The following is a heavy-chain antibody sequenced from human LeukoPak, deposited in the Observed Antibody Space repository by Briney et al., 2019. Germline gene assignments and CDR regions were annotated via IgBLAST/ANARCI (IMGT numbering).Heavy chain of an antibody. CDR3: ARDNGAVAYFDY. D-gene: IGHD6-19*01. CDR2: INHSGST. J-gene: IGHJ4*02. V-gene: IGHV4-34*01. CDR1: GGSFSGYY. Sequence: SETLSLTCAVYGGSFSGYYWSWIRQPPGKGLEWIGEINHSGSTNYNPSLKSRVTISVDTSKNQFSPKLSSVTAADTAVYYCARDNGAVAYFDYWGQGTLVTVSS.